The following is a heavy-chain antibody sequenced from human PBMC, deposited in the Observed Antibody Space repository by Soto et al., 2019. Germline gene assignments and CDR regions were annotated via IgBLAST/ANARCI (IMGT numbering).Heavy chain of an antibody. J-gene: IGHJ2*01. CDR3: ARVPLTTYFDL. V-gene: IGHV4-61*01. CDR2: VYNSGST. CDR1: GGAVSGGSYC. D-gene: IGHD3-9*01. Sequence: QVQLQESGPGLVKPSETLSLTCTVSGGAVSGGSYCWSWIRQPPGKGLECIGYVYNSGSTTYNPSLKSRGTQSVDTSNNQFSLGLSSVTAADPAVYYCARVPLTTYFDLWGRGTLVTVSS.